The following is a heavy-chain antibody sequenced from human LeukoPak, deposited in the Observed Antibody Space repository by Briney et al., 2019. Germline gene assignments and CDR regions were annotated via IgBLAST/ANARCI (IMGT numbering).Heavy chain of an antibody. Sequence: PSQTLSLTCTVSGGSISSGGYYWSWIRQPPGKGLEWIGYIYHSGNTYYNPSLKSRVTISVDRSKNQFSLKLSSVTAADTAVYYCARDCSSGFWDYYYMDVWGKGTTVTVSS. CDR2: IYHSGNT. J-gene: IGHJ6*03. D-gene: IGHD3-10*02. V-gene: IGHV4-30-2*01. CDR3: ARDCSSGFWDYYYMDV. CDR1: GGSISSGGYY.